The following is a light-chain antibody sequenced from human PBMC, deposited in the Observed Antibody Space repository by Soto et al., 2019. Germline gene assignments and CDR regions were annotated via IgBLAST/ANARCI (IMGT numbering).Light chain of an antibody. CDR2: DVS. V-gene: IGLV2-14*01. Sequence: QSALTQPASVSGXXXXSXXXXXXGTSXXXGGYNYVSWYQQHPGKAPKLMIYDVSNRPSGVSNRFSGSKSGNTASLTISGLQAEDEADYYCSSYTSSSTLVVFGGGTKLTVL. J-gene: IGLJ2*01. CDR1: SXXXGGYNY. CDR3: SSYTSSSTLVV.